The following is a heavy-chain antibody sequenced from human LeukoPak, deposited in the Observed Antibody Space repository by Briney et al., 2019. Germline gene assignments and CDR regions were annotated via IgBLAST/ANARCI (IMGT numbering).Heavy chain of an antibody. D-gene: IGHD3-22*01. Sequence: GGSLRLSCAASGFTFSSYSMNWVRQAPGKGLEWVSSISSSSSYIYYADSVKGRFTISRDNAKNSLYLQMNSLRAEDTAVYYCARDIYYYDSSGRDFDYWGQGTLVTVSS. CDR3: ARDIYYYDSSGRDFDY. J-gene: IGHJ4*02. V-gene: IGHV3-21*01. CDR1: GFTFSSYS. CDR2: ISSSSSYI.